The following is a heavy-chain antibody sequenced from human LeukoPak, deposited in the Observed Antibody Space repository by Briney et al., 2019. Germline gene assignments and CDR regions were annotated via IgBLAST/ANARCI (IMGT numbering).Heavy chain of an antibody. CDR2: IWYDGSNK. V-gene: IGHV3-33*01. D-gene: IGHD6-19*01. CDR3: ARLGSGWSFDY. Sequence: GGSLRLSCATSGFTFSSYGIDWVRPAPGKGLEWVAVIWYDGSNKYYADSVKGRFTISRDQSKNTAYLQMNSLRVEDTAVYYCARLGSGWSFDYWGQGALVTVSS. CDR1: GFTFSSYG. J-gene: IGHJ4*02.